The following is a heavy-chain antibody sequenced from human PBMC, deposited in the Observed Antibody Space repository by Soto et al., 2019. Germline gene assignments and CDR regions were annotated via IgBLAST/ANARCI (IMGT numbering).Heavy chain of an antibody. CDR3: ARDEEVYKYGYGAFDI. V-gene: IGHV6-1*01. Sequence: SQTLSLTCAISGDSVSSNSATWNWIRQSPSRGLEWLGRTYYRSYYRSKWSSDYAVSVKSRIIISPDTSKNQVSLQLSSVTPEDTVVYYCARDEEVYKYGYGAFDIWGQGTMVTVSS. CDR2: TYYRSYYRSKWSS. D-gene: IGHD5-18*01. CDR1: GDSVSSNSAT. J-gene: IGHJ3*02.